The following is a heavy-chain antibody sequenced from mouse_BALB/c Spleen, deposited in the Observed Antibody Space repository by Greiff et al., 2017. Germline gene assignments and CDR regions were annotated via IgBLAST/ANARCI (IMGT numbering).Heavy chain of an antibody. Sequence: VQLQESGPGLVAPSQSLSITCTVSGFSLTSYGVHWVRQPPGKGLEWLGVIWAGGSTNYNSALMSRLSISKDNSKSQVFLKMNSLQTDDTAMYYCARESYDGYYAYFDYWGQGTTLTVSS. CDR1: GFSLTSYG. D-gene: IGHD2-3*01. V-gene: IGHV2-9*02. J-gene: IGHJ2*01. CDR3: ARESYDGYYAYFDY. CDR2: IWAGGST.